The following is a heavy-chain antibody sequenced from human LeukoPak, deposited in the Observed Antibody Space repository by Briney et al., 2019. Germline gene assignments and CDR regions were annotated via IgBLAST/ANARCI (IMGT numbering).Heavy chain of an antibody. J-gene: IGHJ4*02. Sequence: GGSLRLSCATSGFTFHNYDMHWVRQAPGKGLEWVAFIQFDGSNKYYADSVKGRFTISRDNSKNTLYLQMNSLRAEDTAVYYCARRAGDYSHPYDYWGQGTLVTVSS. D-gene: IGHD3-22*01. CDR3: ARRAGDYSHPYDY. CDR1: GFTFHNYD. V-gene: IGHV3-30*02. CDR2: IQFDGSNK.